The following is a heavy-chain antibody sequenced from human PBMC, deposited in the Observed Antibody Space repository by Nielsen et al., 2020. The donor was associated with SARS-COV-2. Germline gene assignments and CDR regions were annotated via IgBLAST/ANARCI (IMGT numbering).Heavy chain of an antibody. CDR2: IYYSGST. D-gene: IGHD6-19*01. J-gene: IGHJ6*02. V-gene: IGHV4-30-4*01. Sequence: RQAPGKGLEWIGYIYYSGSTYYNPSLKSRVTISVDTSKNQFSLKLSSVTAADTAVYYCARDRYSSGYYYYYGMDVWGQGTMVTVSS. CDR3: ARDRYSSGYYYYYGMDV.